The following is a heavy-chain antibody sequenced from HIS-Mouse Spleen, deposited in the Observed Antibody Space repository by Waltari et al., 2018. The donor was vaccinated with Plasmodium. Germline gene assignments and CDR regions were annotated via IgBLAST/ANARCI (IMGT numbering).Heavy chain of an antibody. V-gene: IGHV3-7*01. CDR1: GFTFSSYW. Sequence: EVQLVESGGGLVQPGGSLRLSCASSGFTFSSYWMSWVRQAPGKGLEWGANIKQDGSEKYYVDAVKGRFTISRDNAKNSLYLQMNSLRAEDTAVYYCASSWYWYFDLWGRGTLVTVSS. CDR3: ASSWYWYFDL. J-gene: IGHJ2*01. D-gene: IGHD6-13*01. CDR2: IKQDGSEK.